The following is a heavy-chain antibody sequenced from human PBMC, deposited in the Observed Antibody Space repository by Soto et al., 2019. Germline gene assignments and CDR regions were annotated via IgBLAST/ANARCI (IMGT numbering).Heavy chain of an antibody. D-gene: IGHD3-22*01. CDR1: GGSISNYY. CDR2: IFSTGNG. Sequence: PSETLSLTCTVSGGSISNYYWSWIRQPPGKGLEWIGYIFSTGNGNYNPSLKSRATMSVDTSRNQFSLKLSSVTAADTAVYYCARDYYESSGYSPLDYWGRGTLVTVSS. CDR3: ARDYYESSGYSPLDY. J-gene: IGHJ4*02. V-gene: IGHV4-59*01.